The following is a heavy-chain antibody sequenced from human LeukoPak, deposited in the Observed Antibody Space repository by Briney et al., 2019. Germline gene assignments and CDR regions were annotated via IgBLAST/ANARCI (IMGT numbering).Heavy chain of an antibody. J-gene: IGHJ4*02. CDR3: ARVRANSGYGHFDF. V-gene: IGHV4-38-2*01. Sequence: SETLSLTCAVSGYSISSGYYWGWIRQPPGKGLEWIGSIYHSGSTYYNPSLKSRVTISIDTSKSQFSLKLTSVTAADTAVYYCARVRANSGYGHFDFWGQGALVTVSS. CDR1: GYSISSGYY. CDR2: IYHSGST. D-gene: IGHD5-12*01.